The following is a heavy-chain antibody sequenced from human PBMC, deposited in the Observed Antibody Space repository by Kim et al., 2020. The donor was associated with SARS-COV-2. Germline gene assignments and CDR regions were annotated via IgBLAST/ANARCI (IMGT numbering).Heavy chain of an antibody. D-gene: IGHD5-12*01. CDR2: IYSGGST. Sequence: GGSLRLPCAASGFTVSSNYMSWVRQAPGKGLEWVSVIYSGGSTYYADSVKGRFTISRDNSKNTLYLQMNSLRAEDTAVYYCARDGGGYSGYDTVYGMDVWGQGTTVTVSS. CDR3: ARDGGGYSGYDTVYGMDV. J-gene: IGHJ6*02. V-gene: IGHV3-53*01. CDR1: GFTVSSNY.